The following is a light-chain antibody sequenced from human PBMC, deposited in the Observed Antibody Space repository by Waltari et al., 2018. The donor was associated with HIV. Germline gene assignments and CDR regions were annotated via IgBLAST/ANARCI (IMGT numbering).Light chain of an antibody. J-gene: IGLJ2*01. CDR3: ATWNDSL. V-gene: IGLV1-47*01. Sequence: QSVLTQPPSASGTPGQRVTISCSGRSSNIGMNCVYLNHHLPGTAPKLLVYRNNQRPSGVPDRLSGSKSGTSASLAISGLRSEDEADYYCATWNDSLVGGGTKLTVL. CDR2: RNN. CDR1: SSNIGMNC.